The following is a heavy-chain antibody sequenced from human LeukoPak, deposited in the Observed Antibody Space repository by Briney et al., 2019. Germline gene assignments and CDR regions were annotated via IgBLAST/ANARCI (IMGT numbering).Heavy chain of an antibody. V-gene: IGHV7-4-1*02. Sequence: ASVKVSCKASGYTFTRYAMNWVRQAPGQGLERMGWINTNTGNPTYAQGFTGRFVFSLDTSVSTAYLQISRLKAEDTAVYYCARDLTPRIAVVGGSDWDALDIWGQGTMVTVSS. CDR2: INTNTGNP. CDR3: ARDLTPRIAVVGGSDWDALDI. CDR1: GYTFTRYA. J-gene: IGHJ3*02. D-gene: IGHD6-19*01.